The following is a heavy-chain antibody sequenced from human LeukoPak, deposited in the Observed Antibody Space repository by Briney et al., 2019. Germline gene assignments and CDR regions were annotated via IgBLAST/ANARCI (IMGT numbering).Heavy chain of an antibody. CDR3: ARIYGDPVYYYGMDV. J-gene: IGHJ6*02. V-gene: IGHV4-61*02. D-gene: IGHD4-17*01. CDR1: GGSISSGSYY. Sequence: PSQTLSLTCTVSGGSISSGSYYWNWIRQPAGKGLEWIGRIYTSGSTNYNPSLKSRVTISVDTSKNQFSLKLSSVTAADTAVYYCARIYGDPVYYYGMDVWGQGTTVTVSS. CDR2: IYTSGST.